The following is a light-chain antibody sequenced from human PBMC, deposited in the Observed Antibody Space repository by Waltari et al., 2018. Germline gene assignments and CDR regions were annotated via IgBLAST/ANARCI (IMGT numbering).Light chain of an antibody. CDR1: SSDIGTYNY. J-gene: IGLJ3*02. Sequence: QSALTQPASVSGSPGQSTTISCTGTSSDIGTYNYVSWYQQYPDKAPTLMLHGVTNRPSGVSDRFSGSKSGNTASLTISGLQAEDEAVYYCCSYARSRTLLFGGGTELTVL. V-gene: IGLV2-23*01. CDR2: GVT. CDR3: CSYARSRTLL.